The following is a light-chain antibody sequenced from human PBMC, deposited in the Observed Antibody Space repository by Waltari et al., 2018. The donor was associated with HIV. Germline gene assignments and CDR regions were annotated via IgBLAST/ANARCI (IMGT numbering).Light chain of an antibody. J-gene: IGLJ3*02. CDR2: GNS. CDR3: QSYDSTGV. CDR1: SSNIGAGYA. Sequence: QSVLTQPPSVSGAPGQRVTIACTGRSSNIGAGYAVHWYQQLPGTAPKLLIYGNSNRPSGVPDRFSGSKSGTSASLAITGLQAEDEADYYCQSYDSTGVFGGGTKLTVL. V-gene: IGLV1-40*01.